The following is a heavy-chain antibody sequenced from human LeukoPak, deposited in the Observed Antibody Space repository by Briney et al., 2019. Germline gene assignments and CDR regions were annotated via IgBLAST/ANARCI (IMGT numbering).Heavy chain of an antibody. V-gene: IGHV4-39*01. J-gene: IGHJ4*02. CDR3: ARLPGTNWMGEYYFDY. Sequence: SEALSVTCTVSGGSISGSNYYWGWVRQPPGKGLEWIGSIYYSGTTYYNPSLKSRVTISIDTSKNQFSLRLSSVTAADTAVYYCARLPGTNWMGEYYFDYWGQGTLVTVSS. D-gene: IGHD3-16*01. CDR2: IYYSGTT. CDR1: GGSISGSNYY.